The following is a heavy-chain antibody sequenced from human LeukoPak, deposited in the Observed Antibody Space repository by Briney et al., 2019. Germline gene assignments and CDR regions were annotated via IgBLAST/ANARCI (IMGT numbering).Heavy chain of an antibody. CDR2: ISGRGGNI. CDR1: GFTFSNYA. J-gene: IGHJ3*01. CDR3: AKAIAAAGTNAFDL. V-gene: IGHV3-23*01. D-gene: IGHD6-13*01. Sequence: GSLRLSCIASGFTFSNYAMTWVRQAPGKGLDWVSTISGRGGNIYYADSVKGRFTISRDNSKNTLYLQMNSLRAEDMAVYFCAKAIAAAGTNAFDLWGQGTMVTVSS.